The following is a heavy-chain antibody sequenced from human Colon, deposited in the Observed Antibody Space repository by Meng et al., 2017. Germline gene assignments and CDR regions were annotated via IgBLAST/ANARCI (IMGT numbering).Heavy chain of an antibody. D-gene: IGHD4-17*01. CDR1: GGSFSGFY. J-gene: IGHJ5*02. Sequence: QEHIQQGGASLLKTSETLSLTCAVSGGSFSGFYCSWIRQPPGKGLEWIGEIDHFGISNYNSSLKGRLTMSVDTYKKQISLTLTSVTAADTAVYYCATGLRHGDWFDPWGPGTLVIVSS. CDR3: ATGLRHGDWFDP. V-gene: IGHV4-34*02. CDR2: IDHFGIS.